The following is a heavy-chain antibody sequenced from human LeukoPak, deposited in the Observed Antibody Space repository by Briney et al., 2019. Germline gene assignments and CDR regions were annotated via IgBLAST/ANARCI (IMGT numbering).Heavy chain of an antibody. J-gene: IGHJ1*01. D-gene: IGHD6-13*01. CDR2: IYYSGST. Sequence: SETLSLTCTVSGGSMSGYFWSWIRQPPGKGLEWIGYIYYSGSTNYIPSLKNRVTISVDTSKNQFSVKLSSVTAADTAVYYCARSITSSWYGDFQHWGQGTLVTVSS. V-gene: IGHV4-59*01. CDR3: ARSITSSWYGDFQH. CDR1: GGSMSGYF.